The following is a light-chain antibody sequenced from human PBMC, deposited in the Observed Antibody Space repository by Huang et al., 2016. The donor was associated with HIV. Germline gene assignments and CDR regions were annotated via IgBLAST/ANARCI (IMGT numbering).Light chain of an antibody. CDR3: LQYYDTPYT. CDR2: WAS. Sequence: DIVMTQSPDSLAVSLGARANINCRSSQNILYSSNNKNYLAWYQHKPGQPPKLLFYWASTRESGVPDRFSGRGSGTEFTLTISSLQVEDVAVYYCLQYYDTPYTFGQGTKLEI. J-gene: IGKJ2*01. V-gene: IGKV4-1*01. CDR1: QNILYSSNNKNY.